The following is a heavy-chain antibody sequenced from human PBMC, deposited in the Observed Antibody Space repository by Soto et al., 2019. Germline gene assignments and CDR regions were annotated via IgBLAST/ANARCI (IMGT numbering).Heavy chain of an antibody. CDR2: ISGSGGST. Sequence: EVQLLESGGGLVQPGGSLRLSCAASGFTFSSYAMSWVRQAPGKGLEWVSAISGSGGSTYYADSVKGRFTISRDNSKNPLYLKMNGRRAGDTAVYYCPKVYTIFGVVITGWYFVLGGGGPLVTVSS. CDR1: GFTFSSYA. CDR3: PKVYTIFGVVITGWYFVL. D-gene: IGHD3-3*01. J-gene: IGHJ2*01. V-gene: IGHV3-23*01.